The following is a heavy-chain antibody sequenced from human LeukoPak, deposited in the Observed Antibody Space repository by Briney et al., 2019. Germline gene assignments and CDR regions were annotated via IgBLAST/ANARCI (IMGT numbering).Heavy chain of an antibody. V-gene: IGHV5-51*01. CDR1: GYSFTTSW. CDR3: ARARYCSGGNCYAEY. CDR2: IYPGDSDT. J-gene: IGHJ4*02. D-gene: IGHD2-15*01. Sequence: GESLKISCKDSGYSFTTSWIGWVRQMPGKGLEWMGIIYPGDSDTRYSPSFEGQVTISADKSISTAYLQWSSLKASDTAMYYCARARYCSGGNCYAEYWGQGTLVTVSS.